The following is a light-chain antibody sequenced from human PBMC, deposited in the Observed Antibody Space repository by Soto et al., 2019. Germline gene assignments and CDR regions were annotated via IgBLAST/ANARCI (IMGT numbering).Light chain of an antibody. Sequence: DIVLAQSPGTLSLSPGERATLSCRASQPIIDNFLAWYQQKPGQSPRLLISGASIRAPGVPDRFSGSGSETEFTLTISRLEPEDFGFYYCQQYGGSPKISFGPGTKVDMK. CDR3: QQYGGSPKIS. CDR2: GAS. V-gene: IGKV3-20*01. J-gene: IGKJ3*01. CDR1: QPIIDNF.